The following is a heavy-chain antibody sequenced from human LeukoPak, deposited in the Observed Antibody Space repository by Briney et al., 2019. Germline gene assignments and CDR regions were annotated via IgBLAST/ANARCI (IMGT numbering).Heavy chain of an antibody. D-gene: IGHD3-22*01. CDR3: ARETTYYYDSSGYYYYYYYGMDV. J-gene: IGHJ6*02. V-gene: IGHV3-21*01. CDR1: GFTFSSYS. CDR2: ISSSSSYI. Sequence: KPGGSLRLSCAASGFTFSSYSMNWVRQAPGKGLEWVSSISSSSSYIYYADSVKGRFTISRDNAKNSLYLQMNSLRAEDTAVYYCARETTYYYDSSGYYYYYYYGMDVWGQGTTVTVSS.